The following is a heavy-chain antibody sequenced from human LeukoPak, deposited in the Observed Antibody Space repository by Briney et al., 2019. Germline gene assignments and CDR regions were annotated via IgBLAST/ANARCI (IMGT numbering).Heavy chain of an antibody. CDR2: IYPGDSDT. J-gene: IGHJ1*01. Sequence: GESLKISCKVSGYSFTNYWIAWVRQMPGKGLEWMGIIYPGDSDTRYSPSFQGQATISADKSISTAYLQWSSLKASDTAMYYCARQGPYSTGWYVYLQHWCQGTLSPSPQ. CDR3: ARQGPYSTGWYVYLQH. CDR1: GYSFTNYW. D-gene: IGHD6-13*01. V-gene: IGHV5-51*01.